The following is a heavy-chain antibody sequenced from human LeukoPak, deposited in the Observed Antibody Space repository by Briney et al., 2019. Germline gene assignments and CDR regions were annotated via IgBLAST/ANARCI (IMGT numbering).Heavy chain of an antibody. V-gene: IGHV3-30-3*01. CDR1: GFTFSSYA. CDR3: ARAQSGYPPDY. J-gene: IGHJ4*02. D-gene: IGHD3-9*01. Sequence: GGSLRLSCAASGFTFSSYAMSWVRQAPGKGLEWVALMSYDGNTKYYADSVKGRFTVSRDNPKNTLYVQMNSLRAEDTDVYYCARAQSGYPPDYWGQGTLVAVSS. CDR2: MSYDGNTK.